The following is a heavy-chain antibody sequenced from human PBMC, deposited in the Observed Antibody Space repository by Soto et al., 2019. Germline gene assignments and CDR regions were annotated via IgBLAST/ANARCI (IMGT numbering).Heavy chain of an antibody. CDR1: GYSFTSYW. V-gene: IGHV5-10-1*01. Sequence: GESLKISCKGSGYSFTSYWISWVRQMPGKGLEWMGRIDPSDSYTNYSPSFQGHVTISADKSISTAYLQWSSLKASDTAMYYCARLGWSSSLGPPGCFDPWGQGTLVTVSS. CDR3: ARLGWSSSLGPPGCFDP. D-gene: IGHD6-13*01. CDR2: IDPSDSYT. J-gene: IGHJ5*02.